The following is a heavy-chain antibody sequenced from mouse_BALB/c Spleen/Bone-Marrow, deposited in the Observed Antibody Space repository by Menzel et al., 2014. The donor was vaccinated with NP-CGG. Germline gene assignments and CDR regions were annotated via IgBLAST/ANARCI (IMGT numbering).Heavy chain of an antibody. CDR2: INPANGNT. CDR3: ARYGNGLMDY. J-gene: IGHJ4*01. D-gene: IGHD2-1*01. V-gene: IGHV14-3*02. Sequence: EVQLQQSGAELVKPGASVKLSCTASGFNIKDAYMHWVRQRPEQGLEWIGRINPANGNTKYDPKFQGKATITADTSSNTAYLQLSSLKSEDTAVYYCARYGNGLMDYWGQGTSVTVSS. CDR1: GFNIKDAY.